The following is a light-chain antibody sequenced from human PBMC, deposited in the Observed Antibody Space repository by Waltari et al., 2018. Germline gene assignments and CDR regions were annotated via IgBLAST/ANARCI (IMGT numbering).Light chain of an antibody. V-gene: IGLV3-1*01. CDR1: DVGNKY. Sequence: YELTQPPSVSVSPGQAANIACPGDDVGNKYTSWFQQKPCHSPVLVIFEDNKRPPGIPERFSASNSGNIATLTISETQPMDEADYYCQAWDSGTGVFGTGTKVTVL. CDR2: EDN. J-gene: IGLJ1*01. CDR3: QAWDSGTGV.